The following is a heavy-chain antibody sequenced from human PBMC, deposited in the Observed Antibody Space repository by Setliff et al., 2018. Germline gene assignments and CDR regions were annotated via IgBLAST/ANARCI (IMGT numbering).Heavy chain of an antibody. D-gene: IGHD3-3*01. CDR3: ARERQGGFLEWAPFDS. CDR2: IYSDGSA. Sequence: PSETLSLTCSVSGGIIYDHWWTWIRQPAGAGLEWIGRIYSDGSAGYNPSLRSRVTISVDKSKNQFFLKLTSMTAADTALYFCARERQGGFLEWAPFDSWGQGVVVTVSS. V-gene: IGHV4-4*07. J-gene: IGHJ4*02. CDR1: GGIIYDHW.